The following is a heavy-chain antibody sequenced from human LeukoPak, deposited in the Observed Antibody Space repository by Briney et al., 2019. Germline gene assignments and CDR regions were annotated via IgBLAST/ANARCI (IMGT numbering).Heavy chain of an antibody. CDR3: ARERWGDAFDI. V-gene: IGHV3-30*03. Sequence: PGGSLRLSCAASGFTFSSYDLRWVRQAPGKGLEWVAGILYDGSNKDYADSVKGRFTISRDNSKNTLYLQMNSLRAEDTAVYYCARERWGDAFDIWGQGTMVTVSS. CDR2: ILYDGSNK. D-gene: IGHD3-16*01. J-gene: IGHJ3*02. CDR1: GFTFSSYD.